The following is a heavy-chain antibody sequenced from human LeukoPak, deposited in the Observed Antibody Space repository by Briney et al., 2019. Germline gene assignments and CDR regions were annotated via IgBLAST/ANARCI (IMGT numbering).Heavy chain of an antibody. J-gene: IGHJ4*02. V-gene: IGHV4-39*01. CDR1: GGSISSSSYY. CDR3: ARHEVRGARSFDS. D-gene: IGHD3-10*01. Sequence: KSSETLSLTCTVSGGSISSSSYYWGWIRQPPGKGLEWIGTIYYSGNTYYSPSLKSRVTISVDTSNNQFSLKLRSVTAADTAVYYCARHEVRGARSFDSWGQGTLVTVSS. CDR2: IYYSGNT.